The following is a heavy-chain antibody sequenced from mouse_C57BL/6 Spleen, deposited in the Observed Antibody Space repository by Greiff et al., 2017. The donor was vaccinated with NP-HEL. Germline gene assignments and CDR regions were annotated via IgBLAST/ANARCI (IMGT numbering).Heavy chain of an antibody. CDR3: ASANLYYFDY. Sequence: VKLMESGPELVKPGASVKISCKASGYAFSSSWMNWVKQRPGKGLEWIGRIYPGAGDTNYNGKFKGKATLTADKSASTAYLQLSSLTSEDSAVYFCASANLYYFDYWGQGTTLTVSS. V-gene: IGHV1-82*01. CDR2: IYPGAGDT. CDR1: GYAFSSSW. J-gene: IGHJ2*01. D-gene: IGHD3-3*01.